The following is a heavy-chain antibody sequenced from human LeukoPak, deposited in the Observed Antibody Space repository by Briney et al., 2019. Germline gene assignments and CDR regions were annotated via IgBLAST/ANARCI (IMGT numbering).Heavy chain of an antibody. CDR3: PGGGRGSSSWYFAP. Sequence: PSETLSLTCTVSGGSISSYYWSWVAQPPGKGVEGSGDIYYSGSTNYNPSLTRRVTLSGDTSKNQCSLTLISLPPSAPAAVYFPGGGRGSSSWYFAPWGQGTPVTASS. CDR2: IYYSGST. D-gene: IGHD6-13*01. V-gene: IGHV4-59*12. CDR1: GGSISSYY. J-gene: IGHJ5*02.